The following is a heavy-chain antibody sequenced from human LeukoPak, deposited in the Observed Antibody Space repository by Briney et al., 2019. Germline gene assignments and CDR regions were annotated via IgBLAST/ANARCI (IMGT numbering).Heavy chain of an antibody. D-gene: IGHD2-2*01. Sequence: ASVKVSCKASGYSFDAYGISWVRQAPGQGLEWLGWISTYNGDTNYAQNLQGRVSMTTDTSTSTVFMELRSLRSDDTAVHYCARGCVHCSYTSRGGDSFNVWGQGTKVTVSS. CDR1: GYSFDAYG. J-gene: IGHJ3*01. CDR2: ISTYNGDT. CDR3: ARGCVHCSYTSRGGDSFNV. V-gene: IGHV1-18*01.